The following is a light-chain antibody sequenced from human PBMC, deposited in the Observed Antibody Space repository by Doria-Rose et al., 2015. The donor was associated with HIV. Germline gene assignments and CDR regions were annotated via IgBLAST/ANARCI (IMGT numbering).Light chain of an antibody. CDR2: GAS. CDR1: QSVTSNY. V-gene: IGKV3-20*01. Sequence: TQSPGTLSLSPGERATLSRRASQSVTSNYLAWYQQKPGQAPRLLIYGASSRVTGIPDRFSGSGSGTDFTLTISRLEPEDFAVYYCQQYGSTPPTFGQGTKVEIK. CDR3: QQYGSTPPT. J-gene: IGKJ1*01.